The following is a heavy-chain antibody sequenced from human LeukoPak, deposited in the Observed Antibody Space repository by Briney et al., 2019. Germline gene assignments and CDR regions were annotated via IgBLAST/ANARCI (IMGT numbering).Heavy chain of an antibody. CDR3: ARGEIVVVITNERYYYYGMDV. Sequence: SVKVPCKASGGTFSSYAISWVRQAPGQGLEWMGGIIPIFGTANYAQKFQGRVTITADESTSTAYMELSSLRSEDAAVYYCARGEIVVVITNERYYYYGMDVWGQGTTVTVSS. CDR1: GGTFSSYA. CDR2: IIPIFGTA. D-gene: IGHD3-22*01. J-gene: IGHJ6*02. V-gene: IGHV1-69*13.